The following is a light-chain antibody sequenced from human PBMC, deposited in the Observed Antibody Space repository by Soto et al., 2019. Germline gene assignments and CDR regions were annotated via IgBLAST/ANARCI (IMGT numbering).Light chain of an antibody. CDR2: KAS. V-gene: IGKV1-5*03. CDR3: QQYYSDWT. CDR1: QSISSW. Sequence: DIQMTQSPSTLSASVGDRVTITCRASQSISSWLAWYQQKPGKVPKLLIYKASSLESGVPSRFSGSGSGTEFTLIISNLQPDDFATYYCQQYYSDWTFGQGTKVDIK. J-gene: IGKJ1*01.